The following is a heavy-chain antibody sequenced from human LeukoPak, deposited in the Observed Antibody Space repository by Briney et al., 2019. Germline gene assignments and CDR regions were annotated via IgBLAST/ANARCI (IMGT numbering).Heavy chain of an antibody. CDR3: ARNQDTAMFTPNNWFDP. J-gene: IGHJ5*02. Sequence: GASVKVSCKASGGTFSSYAISWVRQAPGQGLEWMGGIIPIFGTANYAQKFQGRVTITADKSTSTAYMELSSLRSEDTAVYYCARNQDTAMFTPNNWFDPWGQGTLVTVSS. CDR1: GGTFSSYA. D-gene: IGHD5-18*01. V-gene: IGHV1-69*06. CDR2: IIPIFGTA.